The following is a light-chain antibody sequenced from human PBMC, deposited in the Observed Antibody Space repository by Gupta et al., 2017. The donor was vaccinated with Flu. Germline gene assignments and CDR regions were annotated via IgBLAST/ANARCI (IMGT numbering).Light chain of an antibody. CDR1: NLGTEA. V-gene: IGLV3-21*02. Sequence: SSVLTQPPSVSVAPGQAARITCGGDNLGTEAVHWYQQKSGQAPVLVVYDDRGRPSGIPERLSGSKSGNTATLTLSRVEAGDEADYYCQIWDNSRGHHVIFGGGTKLTVL. CDR2: DDR. CDR3: QIWDNSRGHHVI. J-gene: IGLJ2*01.